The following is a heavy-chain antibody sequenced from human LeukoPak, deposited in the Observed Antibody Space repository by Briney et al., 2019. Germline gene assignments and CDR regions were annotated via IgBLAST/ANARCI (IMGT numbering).Heavy chain of an antibody. J-gene: IGHJ6*02. CDR1: GFTVSDHL. V-gene: IGHV3-30-3*01. CDR2: ISYDGSNK. CDR3: ARDRDVLRFLEWLLPGYGMDV. D-gene: IGHD3-3*01. Sequence: GGSLRLSCAASGFTVSDHLMDWVRQAPGKGLEWVAVISYDGSNKYYADSVKGRFTISRDNSKNTLYLQMNSLRAEDTAVYYCARDRDVLRFLEWLLPGYGMDVWGQGTTVTVSS.